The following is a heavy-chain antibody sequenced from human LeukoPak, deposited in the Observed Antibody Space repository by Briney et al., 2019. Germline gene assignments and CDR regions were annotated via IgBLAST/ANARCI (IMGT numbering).Heavy chain of an antibody. Sequence: GGSLRLSCAASGFTFSNAWMSWVRQAPGKGLEWVGRIKSKTDGGTTDYAAPVKGRFTISRDDSKNTLYLQMNSLKTEDTAVYYCTTDLLGGGHYYDSSGHYYFDYWGQGTLVTVSS. CDR3: TTDLLGGGHYYDSSGHYYFDY. CDR1: GFTFSNAW. CDR2: IKSKTDGGTT. V-gene: IGHV3-15*01. D-gene: IGHD3-22*01. J-gene: IGHJ4*02.